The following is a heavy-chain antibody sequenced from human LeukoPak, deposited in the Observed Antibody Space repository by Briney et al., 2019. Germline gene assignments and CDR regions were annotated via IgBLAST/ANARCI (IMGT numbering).Heavy chain of an antibody. CDR3: ARTTGEFYYFDY. CDR2: IFYTGDS. J-gene: IGHJ4*02. V-gene: IGHV4-59*08. CDR1: GVSSSSSY. Sequence: SETLSLTCTVSGVSSSSSYWSWIRQPPGKGLEWIGYIFYTGDSNHNPSFKSRVSISLDTSKDQISLKLYSVTAADTAVYYCARTTGEFYYFDYWGQGTLVTVSS. D-gene: IGHD7-27*01.